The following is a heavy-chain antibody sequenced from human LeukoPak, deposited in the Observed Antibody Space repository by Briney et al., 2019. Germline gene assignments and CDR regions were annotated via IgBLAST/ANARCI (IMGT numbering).Heavy chain of an antibody. D-gene: IGHD6-13*01. CDR2: ICTSGST. CDR1: GGSITGSTYY. J-gene: IGHJ5*02. V-gene: IGHV4-4*07. CDR3: ARVFLAAAGRWNWFDP. Sequence: SETLSLTCTVSGGSITGSTYYWSWIRQPAGKGLEWIGRICTSGSTNFNPSLKSRVTMSVDTSKNQFSLKLSSVTAADTAVYYCARVFLAAAGRWNWFDPWGQGTLVTVSS.